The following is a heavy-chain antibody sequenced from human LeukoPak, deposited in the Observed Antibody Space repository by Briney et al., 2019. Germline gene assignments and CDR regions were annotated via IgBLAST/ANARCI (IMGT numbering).Heavy chain of an antibody. J-gene: IGHJ3*02. Sequence: GGSLRLSCEASGFTFSDYYMGWIRQAPGKGLEWLSYISGTGTTIFYADSVKGRFTISRDNAKNSLDLQMNSLRAEDRAVYFCGRDFGLIGTKRSFDIWGQGTMVTVSS. V-gene: IGHV3-11*01. D-gene: IGHD1-7*01. CDR1: GFTFSDYY. CDR2: ISGTGTTI. CDR3: GRDFGLIGTKRSFDI.